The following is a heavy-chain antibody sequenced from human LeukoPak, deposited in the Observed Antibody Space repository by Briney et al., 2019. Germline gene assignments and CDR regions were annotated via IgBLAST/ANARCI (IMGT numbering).Heavy chain of an antibody. CDR1: GGTFSSYA. CDR2: IIPIFGTA. CDR3: ASRQNYYGSGIFWFDP. D-gene: IGHD3-10*01. V-gene: IGHV1-69*13. Sequence: SVKVSCKASGGTFSSYAISWVRQAPGQGLEWMGGIIPIFGTANYAQKFQGRVTITADESTSTAYMELSSLRSEDTAVYYCASRQNYYGSGIFWFDPWGQGTLVTVSS. J-gene: IGHJ5*02.